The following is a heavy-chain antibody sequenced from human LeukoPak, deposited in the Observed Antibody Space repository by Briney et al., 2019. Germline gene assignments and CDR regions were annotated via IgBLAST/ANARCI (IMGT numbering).Heavy chain of an antibody. CDR3: AKLEHYYDTRGQIDY. V-gene: IGHV5-51*01. D-gene: IGHD3-22*01. J-gene: IGHJ4*02. CDR2: IYAGDSDT. Sequence: GESLKISCKGSGYILTTYWIAWMRQIPGKGLEWMGIIYAGDSDTRYSPSFQGEVTISADKSISTAYLQWSSLKASDTAIYYCAKLEHYYDTRGQIDYWGRGTLVTVPS. CDR1: GYILTTYW.